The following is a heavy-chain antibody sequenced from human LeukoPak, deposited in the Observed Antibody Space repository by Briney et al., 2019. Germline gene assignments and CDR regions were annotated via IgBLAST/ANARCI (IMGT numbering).Heavy chain of an antibody. D-gene: IGHD1-26*01. J-gene: IGHJ4*02. CDR3: ARGGSHGY. Sequence: GGSLRLSCATSGLTFSSYWMSWVRQAPGKGLEWVANIKPDGSEKNYVGSVKGRFTISRDNAKNSLYLQMNSLRAEDTAVYYCARGGSHGYWGQGTLVTVSS. CDR1: GLTFSSYW. CDR2: IKPDGSEK. V-gene: IGHV3-7*01.